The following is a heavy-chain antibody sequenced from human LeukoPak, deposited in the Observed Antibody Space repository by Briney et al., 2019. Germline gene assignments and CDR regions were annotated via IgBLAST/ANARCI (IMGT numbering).Heavy chain of an antibody. CDR2: IIPIFGTA. J-gene: IGHJ3*02. D-gene: IGHD3-22*01. CDR3: ARDWGYYDSSGYLAAFDI. V-gene: IGHV1-69*13. CDR1: LGTFSSYA. Sequence: SVKVSCKACLGTFSSYAISWVRQAPGQGLEWMGGIIPIFGTANYAQKFQGRVTITADESTSTAYMELSSLRSEDTAVYYCARDWGYYDSSGYLAAFDIWGQGTMVTVSS.